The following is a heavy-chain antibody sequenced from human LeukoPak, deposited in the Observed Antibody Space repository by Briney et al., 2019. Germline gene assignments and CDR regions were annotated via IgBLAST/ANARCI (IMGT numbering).Heavy chain of an antibody. CDR2: IYYSGNT. J-gene: IGHJ5*02. CDR1: GGSISSYY. D-gene: IGHD1-7*01. CDR3: ARGRQSAGTNSRFDP. Sequence: SETLSLTCIVSGGSISSYYWSWIRQPPGKGLEWLGYIYYSGNTNYNPSLKSRITISIDTSKNQFSLKLTSVTAADTAVYYCARGRQSAGTNSRFDPWGQGTLVTVSS. V-gene: IGHV4-59*01.